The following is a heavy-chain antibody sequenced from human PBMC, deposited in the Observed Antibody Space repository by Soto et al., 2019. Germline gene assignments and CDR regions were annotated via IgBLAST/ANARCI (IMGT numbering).Heavy chain of an antibody. J-gene: IGHJ6*03. CDR3: ASFRGNTRPPSGSKSGYYTGTFSLPRKNYYYYMDV. D-gene: IGHD3-3*01. CDR1: GFTVSSNY. CDR2: IYSGGST. Sequence: EVQLVESGGGLVQPGGSLRLSCAASGFTVSSNYMSWVRQAPGKGLEWVSVIYSGGSTYYADSVKGRFTISRHNSKNTLYLQMNSLRAEDTAVYYCASFRGNTRPPSGSKSGYYTGTFSLPRKNYYYYMDVWGKGTTVTVSS. V-gene: IGHV3-53*04.